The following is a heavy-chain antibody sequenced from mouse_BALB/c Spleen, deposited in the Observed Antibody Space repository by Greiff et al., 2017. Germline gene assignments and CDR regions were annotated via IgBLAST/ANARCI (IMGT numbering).Heavy chain of an antibody. V-gene: IGHV3-2*02. J-gene: IGHJ4*01. Sequence: EVKLQESGPGLVKPSQSLSLTCTVTGYSITSDYAWNWIRQFPGNKLEWMGYISYSGSTSYNPSLKSRISITRDTSKNQFFLQLNSVTTEDTATYYCARSGDYDDFYAMDYWGQGTSVTVSS. D-gene: IGHD2-4*01. CDR2: ISYSGST. CDR3: ARSGDYDDFYAMDY. CDR1: GYSITSDYA.